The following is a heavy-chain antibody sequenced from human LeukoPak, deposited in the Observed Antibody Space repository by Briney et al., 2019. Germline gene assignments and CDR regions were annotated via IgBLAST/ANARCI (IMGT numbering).Heavy chain of an antibody. D-gene: IGHD3-3*01. CDR2: ISSSGSTI. CDR3: ARDGDKRFLEWLAYNWFDP. Sequence: GGSLRLSCAASGFTFSDYYMSWIRQAPGKGLEWVSYISSSGSTIYYADSVKGRFTISRDNANNSLYLQMNSLRAEDTAVYYCARDGDKRFLEWLAYNWFDPWGQGTLVTVSS. V-gene: IGHV3-11*04. CDR1: GFTFSDYY. J-gene: IGHJ5*02.